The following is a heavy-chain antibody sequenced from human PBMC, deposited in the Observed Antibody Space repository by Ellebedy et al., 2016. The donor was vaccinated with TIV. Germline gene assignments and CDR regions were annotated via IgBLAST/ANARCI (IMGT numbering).Heavy chain of an antibody. CDR3: ARTLTTEACFDY. D-gene: IGHD3-9*01. CDR1: GASISSYY. J-gene: IGHJ4*02. V-gene: IGHV4-59*08. Sequence: MPSETLSLTCSVSGASISSYYWSWIRQPPGKGLEWIGYIYHSGSTRYNYSLESRATISVETSKNQFSLKLNSVTAADTAVYYCARTLTTEACFDYWGQGTLVTVSS. CDR2: IYHSGST.